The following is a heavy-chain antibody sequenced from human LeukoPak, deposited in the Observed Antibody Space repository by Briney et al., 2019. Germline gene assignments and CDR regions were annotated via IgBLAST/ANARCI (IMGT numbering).Heavy chain of an antibody. D-gene: IGHD3-3*01. V-gene: IGHV3-53*01. CDR3: ATHHPDVLRILEWLLVFDY. CDR2: IYSGGST. J-gene: IGHJ4*02. CDR1: GFIVRSNY. Sequence: PGGSLRLSCAASGFIVRSNYMSWVRQAPGKGLEWVSVIYSGGSTYYADSVKGRFTISRDNSQNTLYLQMNSLRAEDTAVYYCATHHPDVLRILEWLLVFDYWGQGTLVTVSS.